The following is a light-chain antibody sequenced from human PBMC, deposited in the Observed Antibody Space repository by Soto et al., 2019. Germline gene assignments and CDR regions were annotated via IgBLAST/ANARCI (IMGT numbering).Light chain of an antibody. V-gene: IGKV3-11*01. CDR3: QQRSHWPPVT. CDR2: DIS. Sequence: EIVLTQSPATLSLSPGEGATLSCRASQSVSTRLAWYQQKPGQAPRLLIYDISTRAPGIPARFSGSGSATDFTLTISSLEPDDFANYHCQQRSHWPPVTFGQGTRLEI. CDR1: QSVSTR. J-gene: IGKJ5*01.